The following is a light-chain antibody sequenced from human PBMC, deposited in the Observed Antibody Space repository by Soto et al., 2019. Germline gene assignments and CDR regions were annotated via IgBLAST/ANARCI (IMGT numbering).Light chain of an antibody. CDR3: SLYTNSDTWV. CDR2: EVT. CDR1: SSDVGGYNY. J-gene: IGLJ3*02. Sequence: QSVLTQPASVSGSPGQSITISCTGTSSDVGGYNYVSWYQQHPGQVPKLTIYEVTNRPSGVSSRFSGSKSGNTASLTISGLQAEDEADYYCSLYTNSDTWVFGGGTKVTVL. V-gene: IGLV2-14*01.